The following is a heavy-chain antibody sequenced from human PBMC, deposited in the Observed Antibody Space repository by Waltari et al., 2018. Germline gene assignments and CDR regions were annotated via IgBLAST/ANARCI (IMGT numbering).Heavy chain of an antibody. V-gene: IGHV3-9*03. D-gene: IGHD6-6*01. Sequence: EVQLVESGGGLVQPGRSLRLSCSASGFTFDDYAMHWVRQAPGKGLEWVSGISWNSGSIGYADSVKGRFTISRDNAKNSLYLQMNSLRAEDMALYYCAKGHIAARLGAFDIWGQGTMVTVSS. CDR2: ISWNSGSI. J-gene: IGHJ3*02. CDR3: AKGHIAARLGAFDI. CDR1: GFTFDDYA.